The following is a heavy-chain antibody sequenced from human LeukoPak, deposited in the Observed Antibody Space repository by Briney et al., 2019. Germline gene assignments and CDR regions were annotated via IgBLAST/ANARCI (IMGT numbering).Heavy chain of an antibody. Sequence: GASVKVSCKASGYTFTSYYMHWVRQAPGQGLEWMGIINPSGGSTSYAQKFQGRVTMTRDTSTSTVYMELSSLRSEDTAVYYCARDRGELRFPSNWFDPWGQGTLVTVSS. CDR1: GYTFTSYY. V-gene: IGHV1-46*01. CDR2: INPSGGST. CDR3: ARDRGELRFPSNWFDP. D-gene: IGHD3-10*01. J-gene: IGHJ5*02.